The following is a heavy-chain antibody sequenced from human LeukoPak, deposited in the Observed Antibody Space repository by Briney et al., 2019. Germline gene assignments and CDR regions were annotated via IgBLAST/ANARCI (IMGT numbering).Heavy chain of an antibody. CDR2: ISDSGSLT. J-gene: IGHJ4*02. CDR1: GFAFSSLA. CDR3: AKDARRTNGWYFFDY. Sequence: GGSLILSCAASGFAFSSLAMGWVRQAPGQGLEWVSVISDSGSLTYYADSVKGRFTISRDNSKNTLFLQMNSLRAEDTAVYYCAKDARRTNGWYFFDYWGQGTLVTVSS. V-gene: IGHV3-23*01. D-gene: IGHD6-19*01.